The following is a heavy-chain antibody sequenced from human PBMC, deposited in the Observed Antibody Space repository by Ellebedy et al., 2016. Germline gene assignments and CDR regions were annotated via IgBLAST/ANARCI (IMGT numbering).Heavy chain of an antibody. D-gene: IGHD3-10*01. V-gene: IGHV3-23*01. J-gene: IGHJ4*02. CDR2: ISGSGGST. Sequence: GESLKISCAASGFTFSSYAMSWVRQAPGKGLEWVSAISGSGGSTYYADSVKGRFTISRDNSKNTLYLQMNSLRAEDTAVYYCAKDVTMVRGVIGEDYWGQGTLVTVSS. CDR1: GFTFSSYA. CDR3: AKDVTMVRGVIGEDY.